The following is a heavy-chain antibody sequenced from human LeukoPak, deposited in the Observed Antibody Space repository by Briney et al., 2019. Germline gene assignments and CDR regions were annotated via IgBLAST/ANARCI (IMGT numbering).Heavy chain of an antibody. CDR3: AKEDPMLITLDP. CDR2: IYTSGST. Sequence: PWETLSLTCTVSGGSISSYYWSWIRQPAGKGLEWIGRIYTSGSTNYNPSLKSRVTMSVDTSKNQFSLKLSSVTAADTAVYYCAKEDPMLITLDPWGQGTLVTVSS. D-gene: IGHD4/OR15-4a*01. CDR1: GGSISSYY. V-gene: IGHV4-4*07. J-gene: IGHJ5*02.